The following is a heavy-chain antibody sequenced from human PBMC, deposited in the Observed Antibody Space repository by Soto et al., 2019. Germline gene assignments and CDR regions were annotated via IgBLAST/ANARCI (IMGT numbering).Heavy chain of an antibody. D-gene: IGHD3-3*01. CDR1: GFTVSSNY. Sequence: PGGSLRLSCAASGFTVSSNYMSWVRQAPGKGLEWVSVIYSDGSTYYADSVRGRFTISRDNSKNTLYLQMNSLRAEDTAVHYCATINTIFGVFSDFDYWGQGTLVTVSS. CDR3: ATINTIFGVFSDFDY. CDR2: IYSDGST. J-gene: IGHJ4*02. V-gene: IGHV3-53*01.